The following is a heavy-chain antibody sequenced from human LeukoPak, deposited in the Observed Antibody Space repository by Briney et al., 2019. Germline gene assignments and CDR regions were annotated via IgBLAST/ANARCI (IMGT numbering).Heavy chain of an antibody. CDR3: ARQRGYGDYVDY. CDR1: GGSISSYY. CDR2: IYYSGST. V-gene: IGHV4-59*08. D-gene: IGHD4-17*01. J-gene: IGHJ4*02. Sequence: SQTLSLTCTVSGGSISSYYWSWIRQPPGKGLEWIGYIYYSGSTNYNPSLKSRVTISVDTSKNQFSLKLSSVTAADTAVYYCARQRGYGDYVDYWGRGTLVTVSS.